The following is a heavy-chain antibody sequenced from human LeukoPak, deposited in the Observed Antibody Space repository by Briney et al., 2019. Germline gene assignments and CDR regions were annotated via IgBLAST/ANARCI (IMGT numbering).Heavy chain of an antibody. CDR1: GFTFSSYG. CDR2: ISYDGSNK. D-gene: IGHD6-13*01. J-gene: IGHJ3*01. Sequence: PGGSLRLSCAASGFTFSSYGMHWVRQAPGKGLEWVAVISYDGSNKYYADSVKGRFTISRDNSKNTLYLQMNSLRAEDTAVYYCAKLRSSSNWDAFDVWGQGTMVTVSS. V-gene: IGHV3-30*18. CDR3: AKLRSSSNWDAFDV.